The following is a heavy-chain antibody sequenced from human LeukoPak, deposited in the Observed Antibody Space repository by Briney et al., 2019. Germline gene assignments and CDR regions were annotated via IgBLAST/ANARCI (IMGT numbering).Heavy chain of an antibody. CDR2: ITSSGNTI. CDR3: ARGSPGY. V-gene: IGHV3-48*03. CDR1: GFTFSNYE. Sequence: GGSLRLSCAASGFTFSNYEMNWVRQAPGKGLEWISYITSSGNTIYYANSVKGRFTISRDNAKNSLYLQMNSLRAEDTAVYYCARGSPGYWGQGTLVTVSS. J-gene: IGHJ4*02.